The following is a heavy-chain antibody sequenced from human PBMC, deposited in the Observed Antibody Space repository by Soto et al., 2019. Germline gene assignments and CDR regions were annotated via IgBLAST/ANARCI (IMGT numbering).Heavy chain of an antibody. D-gene: IGHD3-16*01. J-gene: IGHJ6*01. Sequence: WETLRLSCSASGFTFSSYGMHWLRNAPAKGRWWVTVIAYEGSNKYCADSVKGRFTMPRDNSKNPLYLQKIGPRAEDRAVYYGATGAGWGRQANTYYYGMDVWGQGSTVTVS. V-gene: IGHV3-30*03. CDR3: ATGAGWGRQANTYYYGMDV. CDR1: GFTFSSYG. CDR2: IAYEGSNK.